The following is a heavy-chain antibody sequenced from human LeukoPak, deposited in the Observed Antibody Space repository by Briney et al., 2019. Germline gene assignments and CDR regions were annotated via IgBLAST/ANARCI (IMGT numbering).Heavy chain of an antibody. V-gene: IGHV3-48*03. D-gene: IGHD2-2*03. Sequence: GGSLRLSCAASGFTFSNYEMNWVRQAPGKGLEWVSYISSSGNIIKYADSVKGRFTISRDNTKNSLFLQMNSLRGEDTAVYYCARDLGIVTGFDYWGQGTLVTVSS. CDR3: ARDLGIVTGFDY. J-gene: IGHJ4*02. CDR2: ISSSGNII. CDR1: GFTFSNYE.